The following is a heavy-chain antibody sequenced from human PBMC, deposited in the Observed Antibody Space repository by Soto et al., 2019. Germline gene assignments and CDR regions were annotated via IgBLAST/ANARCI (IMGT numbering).Heavy chain of an antibody. Sequence: GESLKISCKGSGYDFSTYWISWVRQMPGKGLEWMGRIDPSDSSTSYSPSFEGHVTISSDKSIYTAFLQWTSLKTSDSAIYYCARGYIGSGAAGDYGGRGTLVTVSS. V-gene: IGHV5-10-1*01. CDR2: IDPSDSST. CDR1: GYDFSTYW. J-gene: IGHJ4*02. D-gene: IGHD3-10*01. CDR3: ARGYIGSGAAGDY.